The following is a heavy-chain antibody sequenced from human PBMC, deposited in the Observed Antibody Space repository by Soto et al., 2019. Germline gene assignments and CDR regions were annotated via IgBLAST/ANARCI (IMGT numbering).Heavy chain of an antibody. CDR2: INSDGSST. V-gene: IGHV3-74*01. CDR3: AGGRDDFWSGTYPQYYYYYGMDV. CDR1: GLTFRSYW. J-gene: IGHJ6*02. Sequence: GGSLRLSCEASGLTFRSYWMHWVRQAPGKGLVWVSRINSDGSSTSYADSVKGRFTISRDNAKNTLFLQVNSLRAEDTAVYYCAGGRDDFWSGTYPQYYYYYGMDVWGQGTTVTVSS. D-gene: IGHD3-3*01.